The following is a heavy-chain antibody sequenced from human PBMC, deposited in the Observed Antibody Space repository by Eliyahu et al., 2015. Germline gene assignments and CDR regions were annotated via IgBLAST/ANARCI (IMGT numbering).Heavy chain of an antibody. D-gene: IGHD3-10*01. J-gene: IGHJ4*02. CDR2: IYHSGST. V-gene: IGHV4-4*02. CDR3: AGRVVRGVPNY. Sequence: LEWIGEIYHSGSTDYSPSLKSRVTISVDKSKNQFSLKLSSVTAADTAMYYCAGRVVRGVPNYWGQGSLVTVSS.